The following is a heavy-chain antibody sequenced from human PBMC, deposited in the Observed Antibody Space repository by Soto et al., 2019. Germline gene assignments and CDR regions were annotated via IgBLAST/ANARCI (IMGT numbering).Heavy chain of an antibody. CDR3: AKGLYYGSGSYRSWFDP. D-gene: IGHD3-10*01. J-gene: IGHJ5*02. CDR1: GFTFSAYA. V-gene: IGHV3-30*18. Sequence: RGSLRLSCAASGFTFSAYAMHWVRQAPGKGLEWVAVISYDGTNKYYVDSVKGRFTISRDNSKNTLDLQMNSLRTEDTAVYYCAKGLYYGSGSYRSWFDPWGLGT. CDR2: ISYDGTNK.